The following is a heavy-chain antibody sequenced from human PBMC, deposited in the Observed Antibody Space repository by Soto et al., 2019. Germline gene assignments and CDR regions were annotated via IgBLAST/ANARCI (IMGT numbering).Heavy chain of an antibody. CDR1: GFTFSSNA. CDR2: ISGNGVST. Sequence: EVQLLESGGGLVQPGGSLRLSCVASGFTFSSNAMTWVRQAPGKGLEWVSAISGNGVSTYFADSVKGRFTISRDNFKNTVYLQMDSRRAEDTALYYCAKNSGGFDYWGQGALVTVSS. V-gene: IGHV3-23*01. D-gene: IGHD3-10*01. CDR3: AKNSGGFDY. J-gene: IGHJ4*02.